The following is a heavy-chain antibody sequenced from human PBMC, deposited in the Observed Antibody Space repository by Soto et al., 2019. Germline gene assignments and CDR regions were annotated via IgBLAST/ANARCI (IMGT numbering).Heavy chain of an antibody. CDR1: CGSISSGRYY. J-gene: IGHJ5*02. CDR3: ASQFCSGGACFNWFDP. D-gene: IGHD2-21*02. Sequence: SETLSLTFTVSCGSISSGRYYWSWIRQHPGKGLEWIGYIFDSGSTHYNPSLKSRVAMSVDTSKNQFSLNLTSVTAADTAVYFCASQFCSGGACFNWFDPWGHGTLVTVSS. V-gene: IGHV4-30-4*08. CDR2: IFDSGST.